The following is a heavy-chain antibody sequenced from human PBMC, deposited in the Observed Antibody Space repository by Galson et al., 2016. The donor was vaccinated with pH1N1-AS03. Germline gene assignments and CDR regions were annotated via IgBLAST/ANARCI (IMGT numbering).Heavy chain of an antibody. J-gene: IGHJ6*02. D-gene: IGHD1-1*01. CDR2: ISGSGGST. V-gene: IGHV3-23*01. CDR1: GSVFSDYA. Sequence: SLRLSCAASGSVFSDYAMTWVRQAPGKGLEWVSSISGSGGSTYYADSVKGRFAISRDNSKNTLYLQMNSLRADDTALYYCAKALEIGYYYYYGLDVWGQGTTVTVS. CDR3: AKALEIGYYYYYGLDV.